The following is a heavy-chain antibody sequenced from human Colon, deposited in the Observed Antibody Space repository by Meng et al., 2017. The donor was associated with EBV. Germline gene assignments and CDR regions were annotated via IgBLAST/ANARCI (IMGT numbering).Heavy chain of an antibody. V-gene: IGHV4-4*02. J-gene: IGHJ5*02. Sequence: QVLLQGPGAGVVKPSGTLSLTCAVSGTSSSTSNWWSWIRQSPGEGLEWIGAIYHNGQTNYNPSLKSRVSMSVDESKNEFSLNLKSVTAADTAVYYCARDGGVTHIPWGQGVLVTVSS. D-gene: IGHD2-8*02. CDR1: GTSSSTSNW. CDR2: IYHNGQT. CDR3: ARDGGVTHIP.